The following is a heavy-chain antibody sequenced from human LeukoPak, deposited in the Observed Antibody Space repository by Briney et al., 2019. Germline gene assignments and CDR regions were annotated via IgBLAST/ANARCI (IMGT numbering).Heavy chain of an antibody. D-gene: IGHD4-23*01. CDR1: GGSISGSNW. CDR2: IYHSGST. V-gene: IGHV4-4*02. J-gene: IGHJ4*02. CDR3: ATNGGSSNFDS. Sequence: SGTLSLTCAVSGGSISGSNWWTWVRQPPGKGLEWIGEIYHSGSTNYNPSLKSRVTISVDRSKNQFSLKLSSVTAADTAVYYCATNGGSSNFDSWGQGTLVTVSS.